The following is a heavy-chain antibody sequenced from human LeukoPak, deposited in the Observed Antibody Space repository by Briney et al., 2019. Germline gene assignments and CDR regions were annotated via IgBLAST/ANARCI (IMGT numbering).Heavy chain of an antibody. Sequence: ASVKLSCTASGYTFTSYDINWVRQATGQGLELMGCMNPNSDNTGYAQKFQGRVTMTRNTSISTAYMELSSLRSEDTAVYYCARKRGLYSGSYYAYWGQGTLVTVSS. CDR1: GYTFTSYD. CDR3: ARKRGLYSGSYYAY. CDR2: MNPNSDNT. D-gene: IGHD1-26*01. V-gene: IGHV1-8*01. J-gene: IGHJ4*02.